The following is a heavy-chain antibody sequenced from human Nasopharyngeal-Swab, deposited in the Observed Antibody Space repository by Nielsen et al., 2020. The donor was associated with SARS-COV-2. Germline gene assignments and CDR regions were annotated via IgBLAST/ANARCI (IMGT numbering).Heavy chain of an antibody. CDR2: ISSSSSTI. Sequence: GSLKISCAASGFTFSSYSMNWVRQAPGKGLEWVSYISSSSSTIYYADSVKGRFTISRDNAKNSLYLQMNSLRDEDTAVYYCARLSGWYLSLAFDYWGQGTLVTVSS. CDR3: ARLSGWYLSLAFDY. J-gene: IGHJ4*02. D-gene: IGHD6-19*01. CDR1: GFTFSSYS. V-gene: IGHV3-48*02.